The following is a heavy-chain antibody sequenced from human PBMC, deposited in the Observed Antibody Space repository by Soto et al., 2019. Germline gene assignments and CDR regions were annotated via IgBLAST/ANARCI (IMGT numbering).Heavy chain of an antibody. V-gene: IGHV3-30*18. D-gene: IGHD3-10*01. J-gene: IGHJ4*02. CDR3: AKEFFGYFDY. Sequence: VQLVESGGGVVQPGRSLRLSCAASGFTFSSYGMHWVRQAPGKGLEWVAVISYDGSNKYYADSVKGRFTISRDNSKNTLYLQMNSLRAEDTAVYYCAKEFFGYFDYWGQGTLVTVSS. CDR1: GFTFSSYG. CDR2: ISYDGSNK.